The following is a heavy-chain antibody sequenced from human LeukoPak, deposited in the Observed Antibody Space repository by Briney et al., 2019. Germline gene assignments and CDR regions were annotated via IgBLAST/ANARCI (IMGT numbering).Heavy chain of an antibody. D-gene: IGHD3-3*01. Sequence: PGGSLRLSCAASGFTFSSYWMSWVRQAPGKGLEWVANIKQDGSEKYYVDSVKGRFTISRDNAKNSLYLQMNSLRAEDTAVYYCARATIFGVVTYYFDYWGQGTLVTVSS. V-gene: IGHV3-7*01. J-gene: IGHJ4*02. CDR3: ARATIFGVVTYYFDY. CDR2: IKQDGSEK. CDR1: GFTFSSYW.